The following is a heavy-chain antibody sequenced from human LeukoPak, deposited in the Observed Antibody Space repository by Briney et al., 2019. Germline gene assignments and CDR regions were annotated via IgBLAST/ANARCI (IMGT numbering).Heavy chain of an antibody. V-gene: IGHV3-23*01. CDR1: GFTFSNEA. J-gene: IGHJ4*02. D-gene: IGHD4-11*01. CDR2: ISPGGGTT. CDR3: TKARSGSSNWALQIFEY. Sequence: GGSLRLPCAVSGFTFSNEAMGWVRQLRGGGLEWVSTISPGGGTTYYAESMKGRFTISRDNSKTTLYLEMNSLRVEDTAVYYCTKARSGSSNWALQIFEYWGQGVLVTVSS.